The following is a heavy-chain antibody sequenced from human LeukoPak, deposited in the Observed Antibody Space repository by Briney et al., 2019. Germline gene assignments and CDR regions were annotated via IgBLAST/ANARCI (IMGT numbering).Heavy chain of an antibody. D-gene: IGHD6-6*01. CDR3: AKDYGSSSTNWFDP. V-gene: IGHV3-23*01. J-gene: IGHJ5*02. CDR1: GFTFSTYA. Sequence: GGSLRLSCAASGFTFSTYAMSWVRQAPEKGLEWVSAISGGGGSTYYADSVKGRFTISRDNSKNTLYLQMNSLRAEDTAVYYCAKDYGSSSTNWFDPWGQGTLVTVSS. CDR2: ISGGGGST.